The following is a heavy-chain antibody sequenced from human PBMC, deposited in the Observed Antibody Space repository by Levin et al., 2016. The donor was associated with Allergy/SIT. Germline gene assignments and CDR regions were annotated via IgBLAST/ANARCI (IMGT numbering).Heavy chain of an antibody. J-gene: IGHJ6*03. V-gene: IGHV4-61*01. Sequence: SETLSLTCTVSGGSVSSGSYYWSWIRQPPGKGLEWIGYIYYSGSTNYNPSLKSRVTISVDTSKNQFSLKLSSVTAADTAVYYCARVGPPNPWIQLWLRGVDYYYYYMDVWGKGTTVTVSS. CDR3: ARVGPPNPWIQLWLRGVDYYYYYMDV. D-gene: IGHD5-18*01. CDR1: GGSVSSGSYY. CDR2: IYYSGST.